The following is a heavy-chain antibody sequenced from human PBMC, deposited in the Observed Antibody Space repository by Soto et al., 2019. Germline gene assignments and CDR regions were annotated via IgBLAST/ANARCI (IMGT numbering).Heavy chain of an antibody. CDR1: GGSISSGDYY. V-gene: IGHV4-30-4*02. Sequence: SETLSLTCTVSGGSISSGDYYWSWIRQPPGKGLEWIGYIYYSGSTYYNPSLKSRVTISVDTSKNRFSLKLSSVTAADTAVYYCSRTRGSPNAYCGRGTLVTVYS. CDR3: SRTRGSPNAY. D-gene: IGHD3-10*01. J-gene: IGHJ4*02. CDR2: IYYSGST.